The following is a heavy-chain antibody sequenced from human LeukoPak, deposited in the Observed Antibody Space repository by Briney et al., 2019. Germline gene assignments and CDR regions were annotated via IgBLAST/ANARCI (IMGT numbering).Heavy chain of an antibody. CDR1: GFTFSSYD. Sequence: GGSLRLSSAASGFTFSSYDMHWVRQATGKVLEWVSAIDTAGDTYYPGSVKGRFTISRENAKNSLYLQMNSLRAGDTAVYYCARVLTVRSGGYDAFDIWGQGTMVTVSS. D-gene: IGHD6-25*01. J-gene: IGHJ3*02. CDR3: ARVLTVRSGGYDAFDI. V-gene: IGHV3-13*01. CDR2: IDTAGDT.